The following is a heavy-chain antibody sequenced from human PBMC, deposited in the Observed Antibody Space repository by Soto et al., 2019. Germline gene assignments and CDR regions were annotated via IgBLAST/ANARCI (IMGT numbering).Heavy chain of an antibody. Sequence: SETLSLTCTVSGGSISRYYWSWIRQPPGKGLEWIGYIYYSGSTNYNPSLKSRVTISVDTSKNQFSLKLSSVTAADTAVYYCARDLGYSSSWGGWYYYGMAVWCQAPTVTVFS. D-gene: IGHD6-13*01. CDR1: GGSISRYY. CDR2: IYYSGST. J-gene: IGHJ6*02. CDR3: ARDLGYSSSWGGWYYYGMAV. V-gene: IGHV4-59*01.